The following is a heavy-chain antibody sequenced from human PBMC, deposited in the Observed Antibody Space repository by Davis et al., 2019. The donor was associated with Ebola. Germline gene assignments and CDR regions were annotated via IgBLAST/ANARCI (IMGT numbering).Heavy chain of an antibody. V-gene: IGHV5-51*01. CDR1: GYSFTSYW. J-gene: IGHJ3*02. CDR2: IYPGDSDT. CDR3: ARHPLDAFDI. Sequence: GGSLRLSCKGSGYSFTSYWIGWVRQMPGKGLEWMGIIYPGDSDTRYSPSFQGQVTISADKSISTAYLQWSSLKASDTAMYYCARHPLDAFDIWGQGTMVTVSS.